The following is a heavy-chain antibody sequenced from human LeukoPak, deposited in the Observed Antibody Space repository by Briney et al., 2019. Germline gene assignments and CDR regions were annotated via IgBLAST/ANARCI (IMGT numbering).Heavy chain of an antibody. Sequence: SETLSLTCAVYGGSFSGYYWSWIRQPPGEGLEWIGEINHSGSTNYNPSLKSRVTISVDTSKNQFSLKLSSVTAADTAVYYCARDSSSSSYDYWGQGTLVTVPS. V-gene: IGHV4-34*01. CDR1: GGSFSGYY. J-gene: IGHJ4*02. CDR3: ARDSSSSSYDY. D-gene: IGHD6-13*01. CDR2: INHSGST.